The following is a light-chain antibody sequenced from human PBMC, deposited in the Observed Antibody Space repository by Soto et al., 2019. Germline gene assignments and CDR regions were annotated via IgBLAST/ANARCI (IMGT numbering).Light chain of an antibody. V-gene: IGKV3-15*01. CDR1: QSVSNN. CDR2: GAS. Sequence: IVMTHSPATLSVPQGEKATLSCRASQSVSNNLAWFQQKPGQVPRLLIYGASNRATGVSARFSGSGSGTEFTLTISSLQSEDFAVYYCHQYNNWPRTFGQGAKADI. CDR3: HQYNNWPRT. J-gene: IGKJ1*01.